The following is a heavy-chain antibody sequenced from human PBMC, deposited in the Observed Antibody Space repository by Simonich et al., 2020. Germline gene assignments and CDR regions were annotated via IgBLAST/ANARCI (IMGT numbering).Heavy chain of an antibody. Sequence: QVQLVQSGAEVKKPGSSVQVSCKASGGTFSSYAISWVRQAPGQGLEWKVVISPNLGIANYAQKYQGRVPITADKSTSTAYMELRSLRSEDTAVYYCARTNTMRELDTMVRGVDYFDYWGQGTLVTVSS. CDR2: ISPNLGIA. J-gene: IGHJ4*02. CDR1: GGTFSSYA. D-gene: IGHD3-10*01. V-gene: IGHV1-69*09. CDR3: ARTNTMRELDTMVRGVDYFDY.